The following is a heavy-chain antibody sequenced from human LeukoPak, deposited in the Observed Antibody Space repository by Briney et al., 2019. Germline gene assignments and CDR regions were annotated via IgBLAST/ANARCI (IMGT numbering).Heavy chain of an antibody. CDR1: GGSISSGSYY. CDR2: VYTSGTT. D-gene: IGHD2-2*01. Sequence: PSQTLSLTCTVSGGSISSGSYYWNWIRQPAGTGLEWLGRVYTSGTTTYNPSLKSRVTISVDTSRNQFSLNLNSVTAADTAVYYCARDLGTSSWFDPWGQGTLVTVSS. J-gene: IGHJ5*02. CDR3: ARDLGTSSWFDP. V-gene: IGHV4-61*02.